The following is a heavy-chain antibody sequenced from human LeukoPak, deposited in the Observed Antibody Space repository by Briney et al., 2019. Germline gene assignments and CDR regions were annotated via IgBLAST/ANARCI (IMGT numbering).Heavy chain of an antibody. J-gene: IGHJ4*02. CDR3: ARVAYGDYAFGY. Sequence: ASVTVSCKASGYTFTSYDINWVRQATGQGLEWMGWMNPNSGNTGYAQKFQGRVTMTRNTSISTAYMELSSLRSEDTAVYYCARVAYGDYAFGYWGQGTLVTVSS. CDR1: GYTFTSYD. D-gene: IGHD4-17*01. CDR2: MNPNSGNT. V-gene: IGHV1-8*01.